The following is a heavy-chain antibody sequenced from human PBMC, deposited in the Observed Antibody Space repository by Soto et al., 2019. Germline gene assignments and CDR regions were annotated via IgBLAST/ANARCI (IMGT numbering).Heavy chain of an antibody. J-gene: IGHJ4*02. CDR1: GVSVSSGDHY. V-gene: IGHV4-30-4*01. D-gene: IGHD5-18*01. CDR3: ARGRGYGYGIDY. CDR2: IQYGAST. Sequence: QVQLQESGPGLVKPSQTLSLTCTVSGVSVSSGDHYWSWLSQPPGKGLESIVYIQYGASTYYNPSLTSRTTISVDTSKNQFSLMLRSVTAADTAVYYCARGRGYGYGIDYWGQGTLVTVSS.